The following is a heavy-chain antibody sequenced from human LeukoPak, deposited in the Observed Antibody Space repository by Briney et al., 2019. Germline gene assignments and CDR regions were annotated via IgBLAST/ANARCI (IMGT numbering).Heavy chain of an antibody. CDR3: ARVDTAMGVDY. CDR1: GYTFTGYY. Sequence: GASVKVSCKASGYTFTGYYMHWVRQAPGQGLEWMGWINPNNGGTNYAQKFQGRVTMTRDTSISTAYMELGRLRSDDTAVYYCARVDTAMGVDYWGQGTLVTVSS. J-gene: IGHJ4*02. V-gene: IGHV1-2*02. D-gene: IGHD5-18*01. CDR2: INPNNGGT.